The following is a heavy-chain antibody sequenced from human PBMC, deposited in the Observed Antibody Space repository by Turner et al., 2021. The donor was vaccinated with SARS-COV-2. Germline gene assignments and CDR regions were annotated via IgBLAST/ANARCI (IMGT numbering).Heavy chain of an antibody. V-gene: IGHV3-74*01. CDR3: ARAGSSGYQLLYRERSYYYYYMDV. J-gene: IGHJ6*03. CDR1: GLSFSSYW. CDR2: INSYVSRI. Sequence: EVTLVESGGGLVQPVVSLRLPCVDSGLSFSSYWMYWVREAPGKGRVWVSRINSYVSRIRYADSVKGRVTISRDNAKNTLYPHMISLRAEDTAVYYCARAGSSGYQLLYRERSYYYYYMDVWGKGTTVTVSS. D-gene: IGHD2-2*02.